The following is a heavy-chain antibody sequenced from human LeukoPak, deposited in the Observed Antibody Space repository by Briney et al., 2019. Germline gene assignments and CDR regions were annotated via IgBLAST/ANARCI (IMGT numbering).Heavy chain of an antibody. Sequence: ASVKVSCKASGYTFTSCAMHWVRQAPGQRLEWMGWINAGNGNTKYSQKFQGRVTITRDTSASTAYMELSSLRSEDTAVYYCAGPTGYCSSTSCHTPAYYYYGMDVWGKGTTVTVSS. J-gene: IGHJ6*04. D-gene: IGHD2-2*02. CDR3: AGPTGYCSSTSCHTPAYYYYGMDV. CDR2: INAGNGNT. V-gene: IGHV1-3*01. CDR1: GYTFTSCA.